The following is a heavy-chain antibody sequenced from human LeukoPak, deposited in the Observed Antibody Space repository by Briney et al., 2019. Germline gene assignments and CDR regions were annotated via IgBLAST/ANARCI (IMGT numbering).Heavy chain of an antibody. J-gene: IGHJ4*02. CDR3: ARAKHPFIVVVPAATYYFDY. CDR1: GFTFSSYE. Sequence: PGGSLRLSCAASGFTFSSYEMNWVRQAPGKGLEWVSYISSSGSTLYYADSVKGRFTISRDNAKNSLYLQMNSLRAEDTAVYYCARAKHPFIVVVPAATYYFDYWGQGTLVTVSS. D-gene: IGHD2-2*01. V-gene: IGHV3-48*03. CDR2: ISSSGSTL.